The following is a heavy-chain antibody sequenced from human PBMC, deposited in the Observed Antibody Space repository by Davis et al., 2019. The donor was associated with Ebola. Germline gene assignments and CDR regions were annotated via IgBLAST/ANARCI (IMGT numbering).Heavy chain of an antibody. D-gene: IGHD2-21*01. CDR2: INANSGGT. J-gene: IGHJ4*02. V-gene: IGHV1-2*04. CDR3: ARGYSPKCRTGDCVNDY. CDR1: GYTFTSYY. Sequence: AASVKVSCKASGYTFTSYYMHWVRQAPGQGLEWMGWINANSGGTNYAQKFQGWVTMTRDTSISTAYMELTSLRIDDTAVYYCARGYSPKCRTGDCVNDYWGQGTLVTVSS.